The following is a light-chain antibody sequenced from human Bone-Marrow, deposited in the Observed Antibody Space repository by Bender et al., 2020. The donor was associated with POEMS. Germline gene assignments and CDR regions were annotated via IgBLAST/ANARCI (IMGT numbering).Light chain of an antibody. CDR2: EDK. CDR3: QAWDSGTVV. Sequence: SYEVTQPPSVSVSPGQTAKIPCSGDALGTKYVWWYQQKPGLSPVLVIYEDKKRPAGIPERFSGSNSGNTATLSISATQEMDEADYYCQAWDSGTVVFGGGTTLTVL. V-gene: IGLV3-1*01. J-gene: IGLJ3*02. CDR1: ALGTKY.